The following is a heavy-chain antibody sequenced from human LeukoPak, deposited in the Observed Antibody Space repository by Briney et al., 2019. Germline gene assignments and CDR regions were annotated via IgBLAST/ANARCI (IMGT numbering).Heavy chain of an antibody. V-gene: IGHV4-31*03. CDR2: IYYSGST. J-gene: IGHJ5*02. D-gene: IGHD6-19*01. Sequence: EASETLSFTCTVSGGSISSGGYYWSWIRQHPGKGLEWIGYIYYSGSTYYNPSLKSRVTISVDTSKNQFSLKLSSVTAADTAVYYCARDRRPAVAGIEMGFDPWGQGTLVTVSS. CDR3: ARDRRPAVAGIEMGFDP. CDR1: GGSISSGGYY.